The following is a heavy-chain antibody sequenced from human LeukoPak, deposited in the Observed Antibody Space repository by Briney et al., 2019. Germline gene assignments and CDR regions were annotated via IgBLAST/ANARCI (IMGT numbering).Heavy chain of an antibody. CDR1: GGSFSGYY. V-gene: IGHV4-34*01. J-gene: IGHJ4*02. D-gene: IGHD3-22*01. Sequence: PSETLSLTCAVYGGSFSGYYWSWIRQPPGKGLEWIGEINHSGSTNYNPSLKSRVTISVDTSKNQFSLKLSSVTAADTAVYYCARHGLTYYYDSSANFDYWGQGTLVTVSS. CDR2: INHSGST. CDR3: ARHGLTYYYDSSANFDY.